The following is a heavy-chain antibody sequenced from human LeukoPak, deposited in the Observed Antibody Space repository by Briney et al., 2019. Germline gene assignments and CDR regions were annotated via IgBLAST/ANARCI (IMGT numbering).Heavy chain of an antibody. D-gene: IGHD1-26*01. CDR2: INPSGGST. CDR3: ARHQSGEWELVSGWWFDP. CDR1: GYTFTSHY. V-gene: IGHV1-46*01. Sequence: ASVKVSCKSSGYTFTSHYMHWVRQAPGQGLEWMGIINPSGGSTSYAQKFQGRVTMTRDMSTSTDYMELSSLRSEDTAVYYCARHQSGEWELVSGWWFDPWGQGTLVTVSS. J-gene: IGHJ5*02.